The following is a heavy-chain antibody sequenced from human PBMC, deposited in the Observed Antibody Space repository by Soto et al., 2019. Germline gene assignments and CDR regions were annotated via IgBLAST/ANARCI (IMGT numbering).Heavy chain of an antibody. CDR1: GFTFTSSA. CDR2: IVVGSGNT. Sequence: SVKVSCKASGFTFTSSAVQWVRQARGQRLEWIGWIVVGSGNTNYAQKFQERVTITRDMSTSTAYMELSSLRSEDTAVYYCAAGPWQQLAQFDYWGQGTLVTVSS. D-gene: IGHD6-13*01. V-gene: IGHV1-58*01. CDR3: AAGPWQQLAQFDY. J-gene: IGHJ4*02.